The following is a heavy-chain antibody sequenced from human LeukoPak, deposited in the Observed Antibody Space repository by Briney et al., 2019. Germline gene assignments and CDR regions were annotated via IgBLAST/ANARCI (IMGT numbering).Heavy chain of an antibody. Sequence: SETLSLTCTVSGGSISSSTYHWGWIRQSPGKGLEWIGSIYYSGSTYYNPSLKSRVTISVDTSKNQFSLKLNSVTAADTAVYYCASFGSGTYYNLDYWGQGTLVTVSS. CDR1: GGSISSSTYH. V-gene: IGHV4-39*01. CDR3: ASFGSGTYYNLDY. CDR2: IYYSGST. D-gene: IGHD3-10*01. J-gene: IGHJ4*02.